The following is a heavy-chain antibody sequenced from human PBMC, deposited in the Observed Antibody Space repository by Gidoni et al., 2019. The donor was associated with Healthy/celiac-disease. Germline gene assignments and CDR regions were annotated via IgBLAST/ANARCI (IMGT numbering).Heavy chain of an antibody. V-gene: IGHV1-69*04. CDR1: GGTFSSYA. D-gene: IGHD3-22*01. Sequence: QVQLGKSGAEVKKTGYAVKVSCKASGGTFSSYAISWVRQAPGQGLEWMGRIIHNLGIANYAQKFQGRVTITADKSTSTAYMELSSLRSEDTAVYYCASPYYDSSGDDAFDIWGQGTMVTVSS. CDR2: IIHNLGIA. J-gene: IGHJ3*02. CDR3: ASPYYDSSGDDAFDI.